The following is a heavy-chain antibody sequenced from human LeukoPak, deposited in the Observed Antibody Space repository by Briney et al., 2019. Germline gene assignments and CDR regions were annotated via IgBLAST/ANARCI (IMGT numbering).Heavy chain of an antibody. CDR2: MYYTANS. V-gene: IGHV4-61*08. J-gene: IGHJ4*02. CDR3: ARSQPQSGSYRYCFAY. CDR1: GVSVGSAGYY. Sequence: PSETLSLTCSVSGVSVGSAGYYWTWIRQPPGKGLEWIGYMYYTANSNYNPFLKSRVTMSLDPSQNEFSLRLTSVTAADTAVYYCARSQPQSGSYRYCFAYWGQGILVTVSS. D-gene: IGHD1-26*01.